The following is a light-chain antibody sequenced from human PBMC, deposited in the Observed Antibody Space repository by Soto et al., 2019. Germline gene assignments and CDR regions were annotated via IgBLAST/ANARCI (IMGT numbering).Light chain of an antibody. Sequence: QSALTQPASVSGSPGQSITISCTGTSSDVGNYNLVSWYQQYPGKAPKVMIYEVSKRPSGVPNRFSGSKSGNTASLTISGLQAEDEADYYCCSYAASSTSYVFGTGTQLTVL. V-gene: IGLV2-23*02. CDR3: CSYAASSTSYV. J-gene: IGLJ1*01. CDR1: SSDVGNYNL. CDR2: EVS.